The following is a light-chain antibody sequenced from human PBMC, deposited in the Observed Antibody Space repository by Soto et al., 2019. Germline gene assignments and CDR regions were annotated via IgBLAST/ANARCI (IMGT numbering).Light chain of an antibody. CDR1: QSINRW. CDR2: KAS. J-gene: IGKJ2*01. V-gene: IGKV1-5*03. Sequence: QVSQSPSTLSASVGDRVTITCRASQSINRWLAWYQQKPGKAPKLLIYKASTLESGVPSRFSGGGIGTEFSLSISSLQPDDFATYYCQQYSTYPYIFAQGTKVAIK. CDR3: QQYSTYPYI.